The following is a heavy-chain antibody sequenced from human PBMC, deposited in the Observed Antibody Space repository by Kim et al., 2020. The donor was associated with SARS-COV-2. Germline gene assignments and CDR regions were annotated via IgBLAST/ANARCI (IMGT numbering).Heavy chain of an antibody. V-gene: IGHV5-51*01. J-gene: IGHJ3*02. D-gene: IGHD6-6*01. Sequence: PSLQGQATISADKSISTAYLQWSSLKASDTSMYYCARRAARFEAFDIWGQGTMVTVSS. CDR3: ARRAARFEAFDI.